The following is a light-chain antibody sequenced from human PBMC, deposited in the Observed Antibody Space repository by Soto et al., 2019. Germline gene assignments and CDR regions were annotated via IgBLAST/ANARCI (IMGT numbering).Light chain of an antibody. J-gene: IGKJ1*01. CDR3: QQCYSSPRT. Sequence: EIQMTQSPSTLSAGVGDRATLTCRASQRISTYLNWYQQKPGKAPTLLIYAASSLPSGVPSRFSGGGSGTDFTLTISTLPPEDSATYFCQQCYSSPRTFGQGTKVEIK. CDR1: QRISTY. V-gene: IGKV1-39*01. CDR2: AAS.